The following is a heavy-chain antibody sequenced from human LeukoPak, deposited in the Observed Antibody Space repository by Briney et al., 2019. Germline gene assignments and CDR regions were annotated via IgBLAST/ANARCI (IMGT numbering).Heavy chain of an antibody. CDR1: GFTFSSYS. V-gene: IGHV3-21*01. J-gene: IGHJ4*02. CDR3: ARDQGRELSPFEY. CDR2: ISSSSSYI. D-gene: IGHD1-7*01. Sequence: GGSLRLSCAASGFTFSSYSMNWVRQAPGKGLEWVSSISSSSSYIYYADSVKGRFTISRDNAKNSLYLQMNSLRAEDTAVYYCARDQGRELSPFEYWGQGTLVTVSS.